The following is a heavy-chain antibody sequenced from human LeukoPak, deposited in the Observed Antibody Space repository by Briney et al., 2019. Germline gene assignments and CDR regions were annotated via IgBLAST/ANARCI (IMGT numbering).Heavy chain of an antibody. CDR1: GFTFSSYE. V-gene: IGHV3-48*03. D-gene: IGHD3-22*01. CDR2: ISSSGSTI. CDR3: ASKPGYYDSSGYYRDY. Sequence: GGSLRLSCAASGFTFSSYEMNWVRQAPGKGLEWVSYISSSGSTIYYADSVKGRFTISRDNAKNSLYLQMNSLRAEDTAVYYCASKPGYYDSSGYYRDYWGQGTLVTVSS. J-gene: IGHJ4*02.